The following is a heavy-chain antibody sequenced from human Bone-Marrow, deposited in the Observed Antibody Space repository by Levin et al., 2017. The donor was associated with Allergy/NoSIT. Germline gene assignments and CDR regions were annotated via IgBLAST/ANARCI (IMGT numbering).Heavy chain of an antibody. CDR1: GGSISSGGYH. J-gene: IGHJ4*02. CDR3: AREDGSTFDS. D-gene: IGHD5-24*01. Sequence: MTSEILSLTCTVSGGSISSGGYHWSWIRQHAGKGLEWIGYIYYSGSTYYNPSLKSRAMISLDTSKNQFSLKVTSATAADAAVYYCAREDGSTFDSWGQGTLVTVSS. CDR2: IYYSGST. V-gene: IGHV4-31*03.